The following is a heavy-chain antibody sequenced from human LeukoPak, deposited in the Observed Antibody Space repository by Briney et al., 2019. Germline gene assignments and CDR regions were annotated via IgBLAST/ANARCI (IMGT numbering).Heavy chain of an antibody. J-gene: IGHJ4*02. Sequence: GASVKVSCKASGYTFTSYGISWVRQAPGQGLEWMGWISAYNGNTNYAQKLQGRVTMTTDTSTSTAYMELSSLRSEDTAVYYCARARWGGRIPTTLYYFDYWGQGTLVTVSS. CDR3: ARARWGGRIPTTLYYFDY. D-gene: IGHD2-15*01. CDR1: GYTFTSYG. CDR2: ISAYNGNT. V-gene: IGHV1-18*04.